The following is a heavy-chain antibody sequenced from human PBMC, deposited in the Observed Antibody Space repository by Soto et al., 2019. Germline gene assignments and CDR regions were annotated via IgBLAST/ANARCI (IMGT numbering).Heavy chain of an antibody. CDR2: ISSSDRYI. D-gene: IGHD3-3*01. CDR3: ARDPRKTTTFGVIMRTLYLDS. J-gene: IGHJ4*02. Sequence: EVQLVESGGGLVQPGGSLRLSCAASGFTFSSSSMNWVRQAPGKGLEWISSISSSDRYIFYADSVKGRFTISRDNAKNSLYLQLNSLRAEDTAVYYCARDPRKTTTFGVIMRTLYLDSLGQGTLVTVSS. V-gene: IGHV3-21*01. CDR1: GFTFSSSS.